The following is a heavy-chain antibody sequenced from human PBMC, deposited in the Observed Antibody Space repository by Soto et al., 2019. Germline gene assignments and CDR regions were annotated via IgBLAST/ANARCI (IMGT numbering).Heavy chain of an antibody. CDR1: GASIRSSGNY. CDR2: IYYSGTT. J-gene: IGHJ4*02. CDR3: VGYATTTEAFDY. D-gene: IGHD2-2*03. Sequence: QLQLQESGPGLVKTSETLSLTCTVSGASIRSSGNYWGWIRQTPGKGLDWIGHIYYSGTTYYNPSLNSRVTISIATSKTHFSLRLSSVTAADTAVYYCVGYATTTEAFDYWGQGTLVAVSS. V-gene: IGHV4-39*02.